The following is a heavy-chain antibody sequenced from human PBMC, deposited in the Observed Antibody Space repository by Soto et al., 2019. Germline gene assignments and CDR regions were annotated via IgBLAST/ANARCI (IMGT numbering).Heavy chain of an antibody. CDR1: GYTFTGYY. J-gene: IGHJ4*02. Sequence: VASVKVSCKASGYTFTGYYMHWVRQAPGQGLEWMGVINPSGGSTSYAQKFQGRVTMTRDTSTSTVYMELSSLRSEDTAVYYCARDQEQLAIFDYWGQGTLVTVSS. D-gene: IGHD1-1*01. CDR2: INPSGGST. V-gene: IGHV1-46*01. CDR3: ARDQEQLAIFDY.